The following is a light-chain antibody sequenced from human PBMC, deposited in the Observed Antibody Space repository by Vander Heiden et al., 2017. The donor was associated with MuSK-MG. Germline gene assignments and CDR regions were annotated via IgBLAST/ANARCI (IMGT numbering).Light chain of an antibody. V-gene: IGKV3-15*01. J-gene: IGKJ2*02. CDR3: QQENNWPST. CDR1: QSGSSN. Sequence: EIVMTQSPATLSVSPGERATLSCRASQSGSSNLAWYQQKPGQAPRILIYGEYNSGSGTEFTLTISSLQSEDFAVYYCQQENNWPSTFGQGTKLEIK. CDR2: GEY.